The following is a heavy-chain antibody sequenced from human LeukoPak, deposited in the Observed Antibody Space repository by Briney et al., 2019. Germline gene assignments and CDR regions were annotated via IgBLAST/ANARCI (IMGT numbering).Heavy chain of an antibody. CDR2: IKLDGSEK. CDR1: GFTFGKYW. D-gene: IGHD3-3*01. CDR3: ARDQYDTWSRRGNFDS. J-gene: IGHJ4*02. Sequence: GGSLRLSCVASGFTFGKYWMSWVRQAPGRGLEWVANIKLDGSEKNYVDSVKGRFTISRDNTRNSLYLQMNSLRAEDTAVFYCARDQYDTWSRRGNFDSWGQGTLVIVSS. V-gene: IGHV3-7*03.